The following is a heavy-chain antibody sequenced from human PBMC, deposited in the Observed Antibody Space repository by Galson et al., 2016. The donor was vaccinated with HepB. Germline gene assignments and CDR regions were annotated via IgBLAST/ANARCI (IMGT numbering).Heavy chain of an antibody. Sequence: QSGAEVKKPGESLRISCKGSGYSFTNYWISWVRQMPGKGLEWMGRIDPSNSYTNYSPSFQGHVTISADKSITTAYLQWRSLKASDTALCFCARRSGTGPFTCFGPWGQGTLVTVSS. CDR2: IDPSNSYT. V-gene: IGHV5-10-1*01. CDR1: GYSFTNYW. J-gene: IGHJ5*02. D-gene: IGHD1-1*01. CDR3: ARRSGTGPFTCFGP.